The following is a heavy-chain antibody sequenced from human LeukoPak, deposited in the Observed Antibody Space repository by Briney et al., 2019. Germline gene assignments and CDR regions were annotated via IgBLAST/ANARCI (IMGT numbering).Heavy chain of an antibody. CDR1: GGSTSSYY. CDR3: ARPHMVRGGIHWFDP. CDR2: IYYSGST. J-gene: IGHJ5*02. D-gene: IGHD3-10*01. Sequence: SETLSLTCTVSGGSTSSYYWSWIRQPPGKGLEWIGYIYYSGSTNYNPSLKSRVTISVDTSKNQFSLKLSSVTAADTAVYYCARPHMVRGGIHWFDPWGQGTLVTVSS. V-gene: IGHV4-59*08.